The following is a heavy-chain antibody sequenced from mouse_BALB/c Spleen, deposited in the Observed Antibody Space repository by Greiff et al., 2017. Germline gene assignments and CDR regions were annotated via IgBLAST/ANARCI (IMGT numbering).Heavy chain of an antibody. CDR2: ISSGGSYT. D-gene: IGHD1-1*01. V-gene: IGHV5-9-4*01. CDR1: GFTFSSYA. Sequence: EVMLVESGGGLVKPGGSLKLSCAASGFTFSSYAMSWVRQSPEQRLEWVAEISSGGSYTYYPDTVTGRFTISRDNAKNTLYLEMSSLRSEDTAMYYCARRFHYYGNPGFAYWGQGTLVTVSA. CDR3: ARRFHYYGNPGFAY. J-gene: IGHJ3*01.